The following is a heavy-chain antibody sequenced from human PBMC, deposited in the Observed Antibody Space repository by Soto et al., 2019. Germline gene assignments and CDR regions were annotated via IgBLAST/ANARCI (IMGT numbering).Heavy chain of an antibody. J-gene: IGHJ4*02. CDR3: ARKGRYDILTGYYYFDY. D-gene: IGHD3-9*01. Sequence: SETLSLTCAVYGGSFSGYYWSWIRQPPGKGLEWIGEINHSGSTNYNPSLKSRVTISVDTSKNQFSLKLSSVTAADTAVYYCARKGRYDILTGYYYFDYWGQGTLVTVSS. CDR2: INHSGST. CDR1: GGSFSGYY. V-gene: IGHV4-34*01.